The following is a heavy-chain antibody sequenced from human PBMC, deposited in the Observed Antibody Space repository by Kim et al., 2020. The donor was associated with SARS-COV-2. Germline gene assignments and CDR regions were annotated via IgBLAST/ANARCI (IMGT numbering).Heavy chain of an antibody. J-gene: IGHJ4*02. CDR3: ARDRGNSDY. D-gene: IGHD3-10*01. Sequence: SETLSLTCTVSGGSISSYYWSWIRQPPGKGLEWIGYIYYSGSTNYNPSLKSRVTISVDTSKNQFSLKLSSVTAADTAVYYCARDRGNSDYWGQGTLVTV. V-gene: IGHV4-59*01. CDR2: IYYSGST. CDR1: GGSISSYY.